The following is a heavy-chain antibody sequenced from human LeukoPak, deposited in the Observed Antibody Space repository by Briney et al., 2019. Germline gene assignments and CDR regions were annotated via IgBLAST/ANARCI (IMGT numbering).Heavy chain of an antibody. CDR1: GFSFSNYG. CDR2: IRYDGTNK. Sequence: GGSLRLSCAASGFSFSNYGMHWVCQAPGKGLEWVAFIRYDGTNKYYADSVKGRFTISRDNSKNTLYLQMNSLRAEDTAVYYCAKTMVVAATYSFDYWGQGTLVTVSS. V-gene: IGHV3-30*02. J-gene: IGHJ4*02. D-gene: IGHD2-15*01. CDR3: AKTMVVAATYSFDY.